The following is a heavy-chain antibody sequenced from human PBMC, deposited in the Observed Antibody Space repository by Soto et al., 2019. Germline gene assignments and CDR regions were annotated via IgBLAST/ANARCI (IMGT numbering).Heavy chain of an antibody. V-gene: IGHV3-33*01. CDR2: IXYDGSNK. D-gene: IGHD2-15*01. Sequence: QVQLVESGGGVVQPGRSLRLSCAASGFTFSSYGMHWVRQAPGKGLEWVAVIXYDGSNKYYADSVKGRFTNSRDNSKNELYMQMNSLRAEDTAVYYCARDRGYCSGGSCYSFDYWGQGTLVTVSS. CDR3: ARDRGYCSGGSCYSFDY. CDR1: GFTFSSYG. J-gene: IGHJ4*02.